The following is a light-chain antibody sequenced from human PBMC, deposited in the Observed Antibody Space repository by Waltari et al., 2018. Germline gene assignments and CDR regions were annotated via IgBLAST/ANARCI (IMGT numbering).Light chain of an antibody. Sequence: IVLTQSPATLSLSPGERATLSCRARQTVSTYLAWFQQTPVQAPLLLIYDASNRPPGIPARFSGSGSGTDFSLTISSLEPEDFAVYYCHQRSLWPWTFGQGTKVAIK. V-gene: IGKV3-11*01. CDR2: DAS. J-gene: IGKJ1*01. CDR3: HQRSLWPWT. CDR1: QTVSTY.